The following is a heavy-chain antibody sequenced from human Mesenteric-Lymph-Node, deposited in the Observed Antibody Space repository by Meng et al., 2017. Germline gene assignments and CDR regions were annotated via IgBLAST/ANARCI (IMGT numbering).Heavy chain of an antibody. V-gene: IGHV1-69*06. Sequence: GQLVHSVSEVTKPGSSVKVSCKASGGTLSSYAISWVRQAPGQGLEWMGGIIPIFGTANYAQKFQGRVTITADKSTSTAYMELSSLRSEDTAVYYCARDGPLAGTGLDYWGQGTLVTVSS. J-gene: IGHJ4*02. CDR3: ARDGPLAGTGLDY. D-gene: IGHD1-1*01. CDR2: IIPIFGTA. CDR1: GGTLSSYA.